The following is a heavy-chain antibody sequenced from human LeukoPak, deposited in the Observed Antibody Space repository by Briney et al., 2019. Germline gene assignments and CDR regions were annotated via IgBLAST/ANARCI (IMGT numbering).Heavy chain of an antibody. CDR2: ISSSSSYI. V-gene: IGHV3-21*01. CDR3: ARGFSSGSSRSWFDP. J-gene: IGHJ5*02. Sequence: PGGSLRLSCAASGFTFSSYSMNWVRQAPGKGLEWVSSISSSSSYIYYADSVKGRFTISRDNAKNSLYLQMNSLRAEDTAVYYCARGFSSGSSRSWFDPWGQGTLVTVSS. D-gene: IGHD6-19*01. CDR1: GFTFSSYS.